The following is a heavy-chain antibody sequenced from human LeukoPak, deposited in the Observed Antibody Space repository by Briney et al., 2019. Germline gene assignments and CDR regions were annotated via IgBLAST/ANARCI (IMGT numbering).Heavy chain of an antibody. Sequence: GGSLRLSCAASGFTFSDYYMSWIRQAPGKGLEWVSYISSSSSYTNYADSVKGRFTISRDNAKNSLYLQMNSLRAEDTAVYYCASERAALVGAFDIWGQGTMVTVSS. V-gene: IGHV3-11*05. D-gene: IGHD1-26*01. CDR1: GFTFSDYY. CDR2: ISSSSSYT. J-gene: IGHJ3*02. CDR3: ASERAALVGAFDI.